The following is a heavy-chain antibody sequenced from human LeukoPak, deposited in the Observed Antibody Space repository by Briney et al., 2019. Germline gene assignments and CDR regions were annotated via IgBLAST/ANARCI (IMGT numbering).Heavy chain of an antibody. Sequence: GGSLRLSCAASGFTFSSYAMSWVRQAPGKGLEWVSATSGSGGSTYYADSVKGRFTISRDNSKNTLYLQMNSLRAEDTAVYYCAKYSSSWYTPFDYWGQRTVVTVSS. CDR3: AKYSSSWYTPFDY. D-gene: IGHD6-13*01. CDR1: GFTFSSYA. V-gene: IGHV3-23*01. J-gene: IGHJ4*02. CDR2: TSGSGGST.